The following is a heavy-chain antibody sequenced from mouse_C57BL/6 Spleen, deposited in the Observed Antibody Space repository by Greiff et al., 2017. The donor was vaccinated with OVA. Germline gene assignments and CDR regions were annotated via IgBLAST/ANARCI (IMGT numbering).Heavy chain of an antibody. D-gene: IGHD1-1*01. CDR1: GYSFTDYN. J-gene: IGHJ3*01. CDR2: INPNYGTT. CDR3: AKEGFYYGSSYEFAY. Sequence: EVQLQQSGPELVKPGASVKISCKASGYSFTDYNMNWVKQSHGKSLEWIGVINPNYGTTSYNQKFKGKATLTVDQSSSTAYMQLNSLTSEDSAVYYCAKEGFYYGSSYEFAYWGQGTLVTVSA. V-gene: IGHV1-39*01.